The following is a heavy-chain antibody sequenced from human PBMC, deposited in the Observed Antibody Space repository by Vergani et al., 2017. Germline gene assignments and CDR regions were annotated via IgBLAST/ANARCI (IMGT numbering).Heavy chain of an antibody. Sequence: QVQLVESGGGVVQPGRSLRLSCAASGCTFSSYGMHWVRQAPGRGLEWVALISYDGDTTYYEDSVKGRFTISRDNSKNTLFLQMHSLRVEDTALYYCAKFPLNITTPDRGDFWGQGSLVTVSS. CDR1: GCTFSSYG. CDR2: ISYDGDTT. CDR3: AKFPLNITTPDRGDF. V-gene: IGHV3-30*18. D-gene: IGHD1-1*01. J-gene: IGHJ4*02.